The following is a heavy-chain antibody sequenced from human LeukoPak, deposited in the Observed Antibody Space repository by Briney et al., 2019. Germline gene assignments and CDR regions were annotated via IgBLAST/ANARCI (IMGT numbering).Heavy chain of an antibody. V-gene: IGHV3-66*01. CDR3: ARVFFLAPETAYEMDV. CDR1: GFTFSPYA. D-gene: IGHD5-24*01. CDR2: IYSVGNT. Sequence: PGGSLRLSCAAPGFTFSPYAMSRVRQGPGKGLDGVSIIYSVGNTYYADSVKGRFTISRDNSKNTLYLQMNSLRVEDTAVYYCARVFFLAPETAYEMDVWGQGTTVTVSS. J-gene: IGHJ6*02.